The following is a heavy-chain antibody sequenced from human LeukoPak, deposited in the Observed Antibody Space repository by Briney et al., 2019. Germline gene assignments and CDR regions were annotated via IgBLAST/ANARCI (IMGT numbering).Heavy chain of an antibody. V-gene: IGHV3-23*01. CDR2: ISGSGGST. CDR1: GFTFSSYA. J-gene: IGHJ4*02. D-gene: IGHD3-10*01. Sequence: GGSLRLSCAASGFTFSSYAMSWVRQAPGKGLEWVSAISGSGGSTYYADSVKGRFTISRDNSKNTLYLQMNSLRAEDTAVYYCAKDGYYYGSGSYYLPLDYWGQGTLITVSS. CDR3: AKDGYYYGSGSYYLPLDY.